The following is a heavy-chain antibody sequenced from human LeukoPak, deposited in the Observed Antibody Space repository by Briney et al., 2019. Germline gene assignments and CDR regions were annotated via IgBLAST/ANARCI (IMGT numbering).Heavy chain of an antibody. J-gene: IGHJ6*04. D-gene: IGHD3-16*01. CDR2: IYHSGST. CDR3: ARDYERVYYYYYGMDV. CDR1: GYSISSGYY. Sequence: PSETLSLTCAVSGYSISSGYYWGWIRQPPGKGLEWMGSIYHSGSTYYNPSLKSRVTISVDTSKNQFSLKLSSVTAADTAVYYCARDYERVYYYYYGMDVWGNGTTVTVSS. V-gene: IGHV4-38-2*02.